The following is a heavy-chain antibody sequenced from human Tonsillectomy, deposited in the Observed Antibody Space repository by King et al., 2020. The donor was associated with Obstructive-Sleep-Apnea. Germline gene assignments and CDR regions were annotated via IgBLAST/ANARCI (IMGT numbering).Heavy chain of an antibody. CDR3: AKIPPEYYDSSGYFYYGMDV. Sequence: VQLVESGGGLVQPGGSLRISCAASGFTFSSYAMSWGRQAPGRGLEWVSGISSSGGSTYYADSVKGRFTISRDNSPNTLFLQMNSLRAEDTAVYYCAKIPPEYYDSSGYFYYGMDVWGQGTTVTVSS. D-gene: IGHD3-22*01. CDR1: GFTFSSYA. CDR2: ISSSGGST. V-gene: IGHV3-23*04. J-gene: IGHJ6*02.